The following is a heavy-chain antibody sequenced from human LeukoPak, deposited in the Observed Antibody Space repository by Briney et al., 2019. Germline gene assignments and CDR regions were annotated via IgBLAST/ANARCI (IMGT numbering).Heavy chain of an antibody. D-gene: IGHD2-2*01. CDR2: RCDDGRD. Sequence: PSETLSLICSVSGVSISTQSWSWIRQSPGKGLEWVGYRCDDGRDLYNPSLRRRVTISVDASQKQFSLSLRSVTAADTAMYYCARITRVAPAGRAEYFEDWGQGTLVIVSS. CDR1: GVSISTQS. J-gene: IGHJ1*01. V-gene: IGHV4-59*03. CDR3: ARITRVAPAGRAEYFED.